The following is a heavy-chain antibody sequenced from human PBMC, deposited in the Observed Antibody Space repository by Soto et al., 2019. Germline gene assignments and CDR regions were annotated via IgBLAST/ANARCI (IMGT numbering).Heavy chain of an antibody. CDR3: TRGPRVSSIGTGAY. CDR1: GFIFKMYY. V-gene: IGHV3-74*01. Sequence: EVQLVQSGGGLIQPGGSLRLSCEASGFIFKMYYLHWVHQTPGKGPLWVARINDEGNNATYADSVKGRFTISRDNAKNTLYLQMDGLRVEDTGLYYCTRGPRVSSIGTGAYWGQGSLVTVST. J-gene: IGHJ4*02. D-gene: IGHD1-26*01. CDR2: INDEGNNA.